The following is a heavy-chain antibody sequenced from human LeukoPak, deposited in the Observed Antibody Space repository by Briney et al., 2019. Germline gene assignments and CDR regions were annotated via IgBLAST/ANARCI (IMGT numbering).Heavy chain of an antibody. CDR1: GYTFTSYG. Sequence: GASVKVSCKASGYTFTSYGISWVRQAPGQGLEWMGRISAYNGNTNYAQKLQGRVTMTTDTSTSTAYMELRSLRSDDTAVYYCARNGDPYSSSWYGRDFDYWGQGTLVTVSS. D-gene: IGHD6-13*01. J-gene: IGHJ4*02. CDR2: ISAYNGNT. CDR3: ARNGDPYSSSWYGRDFDY. V-gene: IGHV1-18*01.